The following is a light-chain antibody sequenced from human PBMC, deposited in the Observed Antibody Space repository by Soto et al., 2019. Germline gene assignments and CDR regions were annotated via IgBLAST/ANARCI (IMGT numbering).Light chain of an antibody. J-gene: IGKJ5*01. CDR1: QIIKTFY. CDR3: QQYSNWPPAIT. CDR2: GVY. V-gene: IGKV3-20*01. Sequence: IVLTQSPGTLSLSPGETATLSCRASQIIKTFYFGWYQQKPGQSPRLLIYGVYSRATGTPDRFSGSGSGTEFTLIISSLQSEDVALYYCQQYSNWPPAITFGQGTRLEIK.